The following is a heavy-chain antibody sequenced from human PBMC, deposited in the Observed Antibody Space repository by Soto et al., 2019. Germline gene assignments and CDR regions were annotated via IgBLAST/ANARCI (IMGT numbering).Heavy chain of an antibody. CDR2: ISGSGGSS. CDR1: GFALSTYA. D-gene: IGHD6-13*01. Sequence: VGSLRLSCAASGFALSTYAITWVRQAPGKGLEWVSVISGSGGSSYYAASVKGRFTISRDNSKNTLYLQMNGLRAEDTALYYCAKVTKRAAAGRYEYYKYGMDVWGQGTTVTVSS. CDR3: AKVTKRAAAGRYEYYKYGMDV. V-gene: IGHV3-23*01. J-gene: IGHJ6*02.